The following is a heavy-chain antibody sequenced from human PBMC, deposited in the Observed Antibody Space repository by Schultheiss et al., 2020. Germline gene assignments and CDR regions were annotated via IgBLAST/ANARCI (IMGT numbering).Heavy chain of an antibody. V-gene: IGHV3-30*03. CDR1: GFTFSSYG. J-gene: IGHJ6*02. Sequence: GGSLRLSCAASGFTFSSYGMHWVRQAPGKGLEWVAVISYDGSNKYYADSVKGRFTISRDNSKNTLYLQMNSLRAEDTAVYYCARDGDFWSGYPYYYYGMDVWGQGTTVNVSS. D-gene: IGHD3-3*01. CDR3: ARDGDFWSGYPYYYYGMDV. CDR2: ISYDGSNK.